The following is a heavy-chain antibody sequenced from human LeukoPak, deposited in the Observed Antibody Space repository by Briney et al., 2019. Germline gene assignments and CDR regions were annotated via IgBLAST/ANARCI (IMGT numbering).Heavy chain of an antibody. V-gene: IGHV1-24*01. J-gene: IGHJ4*02. CDR1: GYTLTELS. CDR2: FDPEDGET. CDR3: ATGPDYYEAGGYFDY. D-gene: IGHD3-22*01. Sequence: ASVEVSCKVSGYTLTELSMHWVRQAPGKGLEWMGGFDPEDGETIYAQKFQGRVTMTEDTSTDTAYMELSSLRSEDTAVYYCATGPDYYEAGGYFDYWGQGTLLTVSS.